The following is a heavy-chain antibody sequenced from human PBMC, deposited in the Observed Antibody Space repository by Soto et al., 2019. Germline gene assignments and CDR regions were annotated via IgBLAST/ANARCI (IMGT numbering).Heavy chain of an antibody. Sequence: ASMKVSCKTSGYTFTSYYMHWVRQAPGQGSEWMGIIDRTGGGTRFAQRIQGRVSMTRDTYTSTVYMELSSLRSEDTPVYYCVKGGGGYWGQGTLVTVSS. D-gene: IGHD3-16*01. CDR2: IDRTGGGT. J-gene: IGHJ4*02. CDR1: GYTFTSYY. V-gene: IGHV1-46*01. CDR3: VKGGGGY.